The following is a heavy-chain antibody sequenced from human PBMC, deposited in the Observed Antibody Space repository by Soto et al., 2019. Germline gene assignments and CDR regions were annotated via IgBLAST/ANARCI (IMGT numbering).Heavy chain of an antibody. CDR1: GGSITSDSYY. CDR3: ARSEATVLDY. J-gene: IGHJ4*02. CDR2: ISYSGST. Sequence: SETLSLTCSVSGGSITSDSYYWGWIRLPPEKGLEWIASISYSGSTYYNPTLKSRLTMSVDTSKSQFSLKLSSVTAADPAVYYCARSEATVLDYWGQGTLVTVSS. V-gene: IGHV4-39*01. D-gene: IGHD4-17*01.